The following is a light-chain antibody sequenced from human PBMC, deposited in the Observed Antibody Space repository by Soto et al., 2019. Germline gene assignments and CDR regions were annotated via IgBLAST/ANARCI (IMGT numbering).Light chain of an antibody. Sequence: EIVLTQSPGTLSLSPGERATLSCRASQSVTSSSLAWYQQRPGQAPRPLIYGASSRATEIPDRFSGSGSGTDFTLTISRLEPEDCAVYYCQQYGNSPRTFGQGTKVEI. CDR1: QSVTSSS. J-gene: IGKJ1*01. V-gene: IGKV3-20*01. CDR2: GAS. CDR3: QQYGNSPRT.